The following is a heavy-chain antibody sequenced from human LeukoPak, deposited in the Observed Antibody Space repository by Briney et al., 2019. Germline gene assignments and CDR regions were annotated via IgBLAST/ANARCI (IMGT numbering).Heavy chain of an antibody. J-gene: IGHJ4*02. D-gene: IGHD3-22*01. CDR2: IYYSGST. CDR3: ARDDYYDSSAIFDY. CDR1: GGSISSYY. Sequence: SETLSLTCTVSGGSISSYYWSWIRQPPGKGLEWIGYIYYSGSTNYNPSLKSQVTISLDTSKNQFSLKLSSVTAADAAVYYCARDDYYDSSAIFDYWGQGTLVTVSS. V-gene: IGHV4-59*01.